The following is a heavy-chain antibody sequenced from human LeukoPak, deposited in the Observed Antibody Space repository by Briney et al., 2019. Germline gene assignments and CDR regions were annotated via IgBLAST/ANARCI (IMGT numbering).Heavy chain of an antibody. CDR3: ARGPNRWWVVSRNWGMDV. D-gene: IGHD2-15*01. J-gene: IGHJ6*02. CDR2: ISWDESTT. V-gene: IGHV3-43*01. CDR1: GLSIGDNS. Sequence: SGGSLRLSCAASGLSIGDNSMHWVRQAPGKGLEWVSLISWDESTTYYSDSVEGRFTVSRDSSKNSLHLQMNSLRTEDTALYYCARGPNRWWVVSRNWGMDVWGQGTTVTVSS.